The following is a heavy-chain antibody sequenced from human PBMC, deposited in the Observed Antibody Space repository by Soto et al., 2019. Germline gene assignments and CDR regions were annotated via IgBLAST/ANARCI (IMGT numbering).Heavy chain of an antibody. V-gene: IGHV3-23*01. CDR1: GFTFSSYA. CDR3: AKDVAAAGLFDY. J-gene: IGHJ4*02. D-gene: IGHD6-13*01. Sequence: GGSLRLSCAATGFTFSSYAMSWVRQAPGKGLEWVSAISGSGGSTYYADSVKGRFTISRDNSKNTLYLQMNSLRAEDTAVYYCAKDVAAAGLFDYWGQGTLVTVSS. CDR2: ISGSGGST.